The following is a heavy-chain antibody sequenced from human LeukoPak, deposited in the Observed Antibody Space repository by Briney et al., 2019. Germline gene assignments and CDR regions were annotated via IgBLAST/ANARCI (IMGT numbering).Heavy chain of an antibody. V-gene: IGHV1-18*01. CDR2: IRAYNGNT. J-gene: IGHJ4*02. CDR1: GYTFTSYG. CDR3: ARGGMITFGGFIDLFDY. Sequence: ASVKVSCKASGYTFTSYGISWVRQAPGQGLEWMGWIRAYNGNTNYAQKLQGRVTMTTDTSTRTAYMELRSLSSDDTAVYYCARGGMITFGGFIDLFDYWGQGTLVTVSS. D-gene: IGHD3-16*02.